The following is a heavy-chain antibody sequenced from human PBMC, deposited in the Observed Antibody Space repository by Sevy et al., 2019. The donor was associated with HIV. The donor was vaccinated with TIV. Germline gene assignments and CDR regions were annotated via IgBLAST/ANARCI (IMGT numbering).Heavy chain of an antibody. CDR2: ISAYNGNT. J-gene: IGHJ5*02. V-gene: IGHV1-18*01. Sequence: ASLKVSCKASGYTFTSYGISWVRQAPGQGLEWMGWISAYNGNTNYAQKLQGRVTMTTDTSTSTAYMELRSLRSDDTAVYYCARDRCSSTSCYSFRWFDPWGQGTLVTVSS. CDR1: GYTFTSYG. CDR3: ARDRCSSTSCYSFRWFDP. D-gene: IGHD2-2*01.